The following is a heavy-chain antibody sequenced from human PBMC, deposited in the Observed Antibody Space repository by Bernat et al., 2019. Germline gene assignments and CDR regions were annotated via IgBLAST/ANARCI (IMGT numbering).Heavy chain of an antibody. CDR1: GYTFTSYG. V-gene: IGHV1-18*01. D-gene: IGHD3-3*01. CDR3: ARDRIDPVFGVVMGFDP. Sequence: QVQLVQSGAEVKKPGASVKVSCKASGYTFTSYGISWVRQAPGQGLEWMGWISAYNGNTNYAQKLQGRVTMTTDTSTSTAYMELRSLRSDDTAVYYCARDRIDPVFGVVMGFDPWGQGTLVTVSS. J-gene: IGHJ5*02. CDR2: ISAYNGNT.